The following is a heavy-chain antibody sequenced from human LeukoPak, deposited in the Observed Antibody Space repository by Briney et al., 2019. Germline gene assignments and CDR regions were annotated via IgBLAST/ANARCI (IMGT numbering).Heavy chain of an antibody. CDR1: GFTFSSYG. D-gene: IGHD3-10*01. CDR3: AKDVDPFGSGSYVEGFD. CDR2: ISYDGSNK. J-gene: IGHJ4*02. V-gene: IGHV3-30*18. Sequence: PGGSLRLSCAASGFTFSSYGMHWVRQAPGKGLEWVAVISYDGSNKYYADSVKGRFTISRDNSKNTLYLQMNSLRAEDTAVYYCAKDVDPFGSGSYVEGFDYGAREPWSPSPQ.